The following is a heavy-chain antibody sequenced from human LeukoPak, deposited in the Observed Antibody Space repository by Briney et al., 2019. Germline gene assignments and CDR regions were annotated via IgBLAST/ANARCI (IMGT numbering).Heavy chain of an antibody. CDR3: AKYTSGTSYRGLDQ. CDR2: IIGSAANT. J-gene: IGHJ4*01. D-gene: IGHD3-10*01. CDR1: GLTVSSYA. V-gene: IGHV3-23*01. Sequence: GGSLRLSCGASGLTVSSYAMSWVRQAPGKGVEWVSTIIGSAANTYYADAVRGRFTSSRDESKHTVYLPMNSLRAEDTAVYSCAKYTSGTSYRGLDQWGHGTLVTVSS.